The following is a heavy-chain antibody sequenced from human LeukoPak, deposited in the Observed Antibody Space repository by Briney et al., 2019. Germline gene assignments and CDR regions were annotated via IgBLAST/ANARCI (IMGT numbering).Heavy chain of an antibody. J-gene: IGHJ3*02. D-gene: IGHD2-15*01. V-gene: IGHV3-23*01. CDR3: AKSMGGWYAFDI. Sequence: GGSLRLSCAASGFTFSSYAMNWVRQAPGKGLEWVSGVSGSGGSTYYADSVKGRFTISRDNSRNTVYLQMNTLRAEDTAVYHCAKSMGGWYAFDIWGQGTMVTVSS. CDR1: GFTFSSYA. CDR2: VSGSGGST.